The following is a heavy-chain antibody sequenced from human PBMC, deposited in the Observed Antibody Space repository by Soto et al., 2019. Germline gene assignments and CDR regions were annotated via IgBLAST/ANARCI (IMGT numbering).Heavy chain of an antibody. CDR2: MTPDSGDT. D-gene: IGHD3-16*01. CDR1: GHTLASYD. Sequence: QVQLVQSGAEVRKPGASVKVSCKASGHTLASYDINWVRQATGQGLEWMGWMTPDSGDTGYAQKFQGRVTMTWHTSITTAYMELSSLRSDDTAVYYCARDPFYGWFDSWGQGTLLTVSS. V-gene: IGHV1-8*01. CDR3: ARDPFYGWFDS. J-gene: IGHJ5*01.